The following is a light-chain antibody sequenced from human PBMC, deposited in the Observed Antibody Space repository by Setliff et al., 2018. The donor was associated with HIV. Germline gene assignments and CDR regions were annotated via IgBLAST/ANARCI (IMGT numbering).Light chain of an antibody. Sequence: QSALTQPASVSGPPGRSITISCTGTTSDIGAFNFVSWYQQHPGKAPKLIIYEVNYRPSGVSTRFSGSKSGNTASLTISGLQAEDEADYYCNSYRSRSTYVSGTGTKVTVL. V-gene: IGLV2-14*01. CDR2: EVN. J-gene: IGLJ1*01. CDR3: NSYRSRSTYV. CDR1: TSDIGAFNF.